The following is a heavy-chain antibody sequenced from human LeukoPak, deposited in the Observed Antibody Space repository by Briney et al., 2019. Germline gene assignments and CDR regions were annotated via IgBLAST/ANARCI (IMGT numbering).Heavy chain of an antibody. Sequence: PGESLRLSCAASGFTFSSYAMTWVRQAPGKGLEWVSVISGSGDTTYYADSVKGRFTISRDNSKNTLYLQMNSLRAGDTAVYFCARSRDGYKRFDSWGQGTLVTVSS. CDR2: ISGSGDTT. CDR1: GFTFSSYA. V-gene: IGHV3-23*01. CDR3: ARSRDGYKRFDS. J-gene: IGHJ4*02. D-gene: IGHD5-24*01.